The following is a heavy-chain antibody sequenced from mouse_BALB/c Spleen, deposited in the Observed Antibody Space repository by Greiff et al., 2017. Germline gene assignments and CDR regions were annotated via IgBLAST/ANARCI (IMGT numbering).Heavy chain of an antibody. Sequence: EVMLVESGGGLVKPGGSLKLSCAASGFAFSSYDMSWVRQTPEKRLEWVAYISSGGGSTYYPDTVKGRFTISRDNAKNTLYLQMSSLKSEDTAMYYCARHPLDGYAMDYWGQGTSVTVSS. CDR1: GFAFSSYD. D-gene: IGHD2-3*01. CDR3: ARHPLDGYAMDY. V-gene: IGHV5-12-1*01. J-gene: IGHJ4*01. CDR2: ISSGGGST.